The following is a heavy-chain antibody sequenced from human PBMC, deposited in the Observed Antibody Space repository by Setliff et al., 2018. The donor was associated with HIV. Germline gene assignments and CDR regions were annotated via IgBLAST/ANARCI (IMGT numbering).Heavy chain of an antibody. J-gene: IGHJ4*02. CDR3: TRSYYY. Sequence: GGSLRLSCAASGFRFSDAWMTWVRQAPGQGLEWVGRIKSKTDGGTTDYAAPVKGRFTISRDDSKRMVYLQMNSLTSEDTAVYFCTRSYYYWGQGTLVTVSS. V-gene: IGHV3-15*01. CDR1: GFRFSDAW. D-gene: IGHD3-10*01. CDR2: IKSKTDGGTT.